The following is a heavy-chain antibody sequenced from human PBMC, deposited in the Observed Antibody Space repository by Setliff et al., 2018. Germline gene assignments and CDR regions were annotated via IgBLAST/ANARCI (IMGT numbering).Heavy chain of an antibody. V-gene: IGHV3-7*01. CDR2: IKQDGSTK. CDR1: GFSFSRHW. J-gene: IGHJ3*01. CDR3: VRVGREYGDSGGFDAFSV. D-gene: IGHD4-17*01. Sequence: PGGSLRLSCVVSGFSFSRHWMSWVRQAPGKGLEWVADIKQDGSTKYYLDSVKGRFTISRDNAKRSLYLQMNGLRADDTGVYYCVRVGREYGDSGGFDAFSVWGQGREVTVSS.